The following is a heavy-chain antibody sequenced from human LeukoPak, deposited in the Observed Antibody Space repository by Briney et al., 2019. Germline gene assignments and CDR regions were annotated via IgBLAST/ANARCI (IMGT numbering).Heavy chain of an antibody. CDR3: ARDSRVKIAAAGY. Sequence: ASVKVSCKASGYTFTAYYLHWVRQAPGQGLEWMGWINPNSGGANYAQKFKGWVTLTRDTSINTTYMELSRLASDVTAVYFCARDSRVKIAAAGYWGQGTLVTVSS. CDR1: GYTFTAYY. V-gene: IGHV1-2*04. D-gene: IGHD6-13*01. CDR2: INPNSGGA. J-gene: IGHJ4*02.